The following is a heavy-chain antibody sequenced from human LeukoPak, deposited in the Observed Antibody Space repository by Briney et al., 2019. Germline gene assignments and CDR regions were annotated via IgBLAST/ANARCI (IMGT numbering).Heavy chain of an antibody. CDR2: ISGDGGST. V-gene: IGHV3-43*02. J-gene: IGHJ6*03. CDR3: AKDARGHYDFWSGNYDILTGYPPPSYYYYYYMDV. Sequence: GGSLRLSCAASGFTFDDYAMNWVRQAPGKGLEWVSLISGDGGSTYYADSVKGRFTISRDNSKNSLYLQMNSLRTEDTALYYCAKDARGHYDFWSGNYDILTGYPPPSYYYYYYMDVWGKGTTVTVFS. D-gene: IGHD3-9*01. CDR1: GFTFDDYA.